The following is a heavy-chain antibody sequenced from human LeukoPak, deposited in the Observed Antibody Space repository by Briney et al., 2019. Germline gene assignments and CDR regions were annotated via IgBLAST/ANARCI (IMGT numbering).Heavy chain of an antibody. CDR2: INHSGST. D-gene: IGHD3-22*01. CDR1: GGSFSGYY. V-gene: IGHV4-34*01. J-gene: IGHJ4*02. Sequence: SETLSLTCAVYGGSFSGYYWSWIRQPPGKGLEWVGEINHSGSTNYNPSLKSRVTISVDTSKNQFSLKLSSVTAADTAVYYCARTPDYYDSSGYYLHWGQGTLVTVSS. CDR3: ARTPDYYDSSGYYLH.